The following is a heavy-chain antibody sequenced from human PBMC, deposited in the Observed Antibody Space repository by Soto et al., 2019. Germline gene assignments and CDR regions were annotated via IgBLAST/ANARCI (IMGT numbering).Heavy chain of an antibody. CDR3: ARDEGYDSSGYYDTPYNWFDP. CDR1: GFTFSDYY. CDR2: ISSSSSYT. Sequence: VGSLRLSCAASGFTFSDYYMSWIRQAPGKGLEWVSYISSSSSYTNYADSVKGRFTISRDNAKNSLYLQMNSLRAEDTAVYYCARDEGYDSSGYYDTPYNWFDPWGQGTLVTVSS. J-gene: IGHJ5*02. V-gene: IGHV3-11*05. D-gene: IGHD3-22*01.